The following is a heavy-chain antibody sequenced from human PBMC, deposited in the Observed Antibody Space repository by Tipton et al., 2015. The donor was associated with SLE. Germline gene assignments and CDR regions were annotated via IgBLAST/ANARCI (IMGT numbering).Heavy chain of an antibody. V-gene: IGHV4-39*07. J-gene: IGHJ4*02. CDR1: GGSISSSSYY. Sequence: TLSLTCTVSGGSISSSSYYWGWIRQPPGKGLEWIGSIYYSGSTYYNPSLKSRVTISVDMSKNQFSLKLSSVTAADTAVYYCARHYGGSYNFDYWGQGTLVTVSS. D-gene: IGHD1-26*01. CDR2: IYYSGST. CDR3: ARHYGGSYNFDY.